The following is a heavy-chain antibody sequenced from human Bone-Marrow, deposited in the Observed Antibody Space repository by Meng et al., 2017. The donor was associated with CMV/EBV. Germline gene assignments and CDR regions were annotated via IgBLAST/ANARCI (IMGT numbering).Heavy chain of an antibody. Sequence: SVKVSCKASGGTFSSYTISWVRQAPGQGLEWMGRIIPILGIANYAQKFQGRVTITADKSTSTAYMELSSLRSEDTAVYYCARGWKGGRLEYGMDVWGQGTTVTVSS. J-gene: IGHJ6*02. CDR1: GGTFSSYT. V-gene: IGHV1-69*02. CDR2: IIPILGIA. D-gene: IGHD1-1*01. CDR3: ARGWKGGRLEYGMDV.